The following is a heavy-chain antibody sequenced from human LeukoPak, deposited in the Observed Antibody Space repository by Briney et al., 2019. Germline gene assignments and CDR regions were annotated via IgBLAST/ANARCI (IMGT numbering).Heavy chain of an antibody. CDR2: INHSGST. V-gene: IGHV4-34*01. Sequence: SETLSLTCAVYGGSFSGYYWSWIRQPPGKGLEWIGEINHSGSTNYNPSLKSRVTISVDTPKNQFSLKLSSVTAADTAVYYCARLARKSTYYYGSGSGPFDYWGQGTLVTVSS. CDR1: GGSFSGYY. CDR3: ARLARKSTYYYGSGSGPFDY. J-gene: IGHJ4*02. D-gene: IGHD3-10*01.